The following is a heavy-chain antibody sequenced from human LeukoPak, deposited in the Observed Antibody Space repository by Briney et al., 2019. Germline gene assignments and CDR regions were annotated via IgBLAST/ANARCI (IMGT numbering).Heavy chain of an antibody. J-gene: IGHJ4*02. CDR2: ISYDGSNK. D-gene: IGHD4-17*01. CDR1: GFTFSSYG. CDR3: AKSRGGDYGVGGDY. V-gene: IGHV3-30*18. Sequence: GRSLRLSCAASGFTFSSYGMHWVRQAPGKGLEWVAGISYDGSNKYYADSVKGRFTISRDNSKNTLYLQMNSLRAEDTAVYYCAKSRGGDYGVGGDYWGQGTLVTVSS.